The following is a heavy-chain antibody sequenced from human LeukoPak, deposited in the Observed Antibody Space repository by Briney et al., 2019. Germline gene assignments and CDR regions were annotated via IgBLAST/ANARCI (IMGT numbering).Heavy chain of an antibody. D-gene: IGHD3-10*01. V-gene: IGHV4-59*12. J-gene: IGHJ5*02. CDR3: ARGDQYFGSGSPYNWFDP. Sequence: SETLSLTCTVSGGSISSYYWSWIRQPPGKGLEWIGYVYYSGSTNYNPSLQSRVTISVDTSKNQFSLNLCSVTAADTAVYYCARGDQYFGSGSPYNWFDPWGQGTLVTVSS. CDR2: VYYSGST. CDR1: GGSISSYY.